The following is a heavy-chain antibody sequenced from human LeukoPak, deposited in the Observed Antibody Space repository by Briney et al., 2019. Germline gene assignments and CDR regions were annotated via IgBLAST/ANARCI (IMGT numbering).Heavy chain of an antibody. CDR1: GFTFSDYY. D-gene: IGHD3-10*01. V-gene: IGHV3-11*01. J-gene: IGHJ6*03. Sequence: PGGSLRLSCAASGFTFSDYYMSWLRQAPGQGLEWVSYISSSGRTIYYADSAKGRFTISRDNAKNSLYLQMNSLRADDTAVYYCARDDYTMVRGVSNRKKAGSYYYYMDVWGKGTTVTISS. CDR2: ISSSGRTI. CDR3: ARDDYTMVRGVSNRKKAGSYYYYMDV.